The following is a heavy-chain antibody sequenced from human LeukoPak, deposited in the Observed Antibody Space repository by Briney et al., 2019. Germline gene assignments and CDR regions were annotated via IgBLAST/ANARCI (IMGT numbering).Heavy chain of an antibody. D-gene: IGHD2-15*01. Sequence: PGGSLRLSCAASGFTFSSYMMTWVRQPPGKGLEWVSTISSNGGSTYYADSVRGRFTISRDNSKNTLYLQMSSLRADDTAVYYCARYCSGSICYSGVDYWGQGTLVPVS. J-gene: IGHJ4*02. CDR1: GFTFSSYM. CDR2: ISSNGGST. CDR3: ARYCSGSICYSGVDY. V-gene: IGHV3-23*01.